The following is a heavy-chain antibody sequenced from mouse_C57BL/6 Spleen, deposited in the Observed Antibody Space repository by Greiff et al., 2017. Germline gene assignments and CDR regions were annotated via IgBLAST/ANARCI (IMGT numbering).Heavy chain of an antibody. CDR2: INPSNGGT. D-gene: IGHD1-1*01. V-gene: IGHV1-53*01. CDR3: ARPLTTVVPYYAMDY. Sequence: QVQLQQSGTELVKPGASVKLSCKASGYTFTSYWMHWVKQRPGQGLEWIGNINPSNGGTNYNEKFKSKATLTVDKSSSTAYMQLSSLTSEDSAVYYCARPLTTVVPYYAMDYWGQGTSVTVSS. CDR1: GYTFTSYW. J-gene: IGHJ4*01.